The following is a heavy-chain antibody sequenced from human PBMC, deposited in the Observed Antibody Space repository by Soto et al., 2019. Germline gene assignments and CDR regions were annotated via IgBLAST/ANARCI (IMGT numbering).Heavy chain of an antibody. V-gene: IGHV4-61*01. J-gene: IGHJ4*02. D-gene: IGHD2-8*02. Sequence: PSDALSPTCAGCGGSNNSYRCYSSRIRQPPGKGLEWIGYIYYSGSTNYNPSLKSRVTISVDTSKNQFSLKLTSVTAADSAEYYCARDKITGLFDYWRQGTLVPVSS. CDR3: ARDKITGLFDY. CDR2: IYYSGST. CDR1: GGSNNSYRCY.